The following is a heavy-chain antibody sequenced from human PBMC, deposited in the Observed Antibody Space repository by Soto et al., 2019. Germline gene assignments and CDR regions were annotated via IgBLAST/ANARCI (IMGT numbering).Heavy chain of an antibody. D-gene: IGHD3-10*01. V-gene: IGHV3-64*01. CDR1: GFTFSSYA. J-gene: IGHJ4*02. CDR2: ISSNGGST. CDR3: ARDAYYYGSGSYPPRWHYFDY. Sequence: GGSLRLSCAASGFTFSSYAMHWVRQAPGKGLEYVSAISSNGGSTYYANSVKGRFTISRDNSKNTLYLQMGSLRAEDMAVYYCARDAYYYGSGSYPPRWHYFDYWGQGTLVTVSS.